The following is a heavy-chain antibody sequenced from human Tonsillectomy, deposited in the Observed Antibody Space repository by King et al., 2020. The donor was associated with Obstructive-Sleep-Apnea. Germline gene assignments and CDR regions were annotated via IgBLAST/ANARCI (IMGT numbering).Heavy chain of an antibody. CDR1: GFTFSDYY. Sequence: VQLVESGGGLVKPGGSLRLSCAAPGFTFSDYYMSWIRQAPGKGLEWASYISSSSSYTNYADSVKGRFTISRDNAKNSLYLQMNSLRAEDTAVYYCAREPRSGYSYEDWGQGTLVTVSS. CDR2: ISSSSSYT. D-gene: IGHD5-18*01. V-gene: IGHV3-11*06. J-gene: IGHJ4*02. CDR3: AREPRSGYSYED.